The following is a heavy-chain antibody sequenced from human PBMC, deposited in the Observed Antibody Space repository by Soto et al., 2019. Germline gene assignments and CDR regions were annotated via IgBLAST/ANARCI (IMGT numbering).Heavy chain of an antibody. V-gene: IGHV4-34*01. D-gene: IGHD5-12*01. CDR2: INHSGST. J-gene: IGHJ4*02. CDR3: ARRRRGYSGYDYDY. CDR1: GGSFSGYY. Sequence: SETLSLTCAVYGGSFSGYYWSWIRQPPGKGLEWIGEINHSGSTNYNPSLKSRVTISVDTSKNQFSLKLSSVTAADTAVYYCARRRRGYSGYDYDYWGQGTLVTVSS.